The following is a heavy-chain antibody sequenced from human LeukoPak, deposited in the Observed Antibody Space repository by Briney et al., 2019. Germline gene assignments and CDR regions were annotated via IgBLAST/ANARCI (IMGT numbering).Heavy chain of an antibody. D-gene: IGHD3-16*01. J-gene: IGHJ6*03. CDR2: INPSGGNT. V-gene: IGHV1-46*01. CDR1: GYTFSSYY. Sequence: ASVKVSCKASGYTFSSYYIHWVRQAPRQGLEWMGIINPSGGNTSYAQKFQGRVTMTRDTSISTAYMELSRLRSDDTAVYYCARQLWVMDVWGKGTTVTVSS. CDR3: ARQLWVMDV.